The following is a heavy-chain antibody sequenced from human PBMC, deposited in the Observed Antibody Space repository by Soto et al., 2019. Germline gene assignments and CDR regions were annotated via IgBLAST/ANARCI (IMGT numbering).Heavy chain of an antibody. CDR2: ISSSSSTI. CDR1: GFTFSTYS. V-gene: IGHV3-48*01. CDR3: ARPTYYYDSSGPPAY. Sequence: GGSLRLSCAASGFTFSTYSMNWVRQAPGKGLEWVSYISSSSSTIFYTDSVKGRFTVSRDNAKNSLYLQMNSLRAEDTVVYYCARPTYYYDSSGPPAYWGQGTLVTVSS. J-gene: IGHJ4*02. D-gene: IGHD3-22*01.